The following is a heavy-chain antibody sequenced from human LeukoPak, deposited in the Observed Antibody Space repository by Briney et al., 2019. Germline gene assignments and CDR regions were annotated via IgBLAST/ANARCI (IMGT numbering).Heavy chain of an antibody. CDR3: ARLASSSWPLYYYYGMDV. CDR2: MNPNNGNT. D-gene: IGHD6-13*01. V-gene: IGHV1-8*01. Sequence: ASVKVSCKASGCTFTSYDINWVRQATGQGIEWMGWMNPNNGNTGYAQKFQGRVTMTRSTSISTAYMELSSLRSEDTAVYYCARLASSSWPLYYYYGMDVWGQGTTVTVSS. J-gene: IGHJ6*02. CDR1: GCTFTSYD.